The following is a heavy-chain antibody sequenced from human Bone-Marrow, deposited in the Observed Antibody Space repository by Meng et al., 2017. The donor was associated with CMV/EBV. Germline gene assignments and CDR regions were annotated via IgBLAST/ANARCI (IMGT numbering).Heavy chain of an antibody. Sequence: ASVKVSCKASGYTFTSYYMHWVRQAPGQGLEWMGIINPSGGSTSYAQKFQGRVTTTRDTSTSTVYMELSSLRSEDTAVYYCARGPVGGTRIAAAGMDYWGQGTLVTVSS. D-gene: IGHD6-13*01. V-gene: IGHV1-46*01. CDR1: GYTFTSYY. J-gene: IGHJ4*02. CDR2: INPSGGST. CDR3: ARGPVGGTRIAAAGMDY.